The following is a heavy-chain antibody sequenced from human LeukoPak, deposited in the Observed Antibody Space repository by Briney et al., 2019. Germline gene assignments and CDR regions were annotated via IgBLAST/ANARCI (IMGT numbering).Heavy chain of an antibody. V-gene: IGHV1-2*02. CDR3: ARDHCSSTSCRNVGHWFDP. CDR2: INPNSGGT. CDR1: GYTFTGYY. D-gene: IGHD2-2*01. Sequence: ASVKVSCKASGYTFTGYYMHWVRQAPGQGLEWMGWINPNSGGTNYAQKFQGRVTMTRDTSIGTAYMELSRLRSDDTAVYYCARDHCSSTSCRNVGHWFDPWGQGTLVTVSS. J-gene: IGHJ5*02.